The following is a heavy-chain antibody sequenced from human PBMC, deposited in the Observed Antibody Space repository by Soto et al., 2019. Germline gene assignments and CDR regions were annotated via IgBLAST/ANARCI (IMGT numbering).Heavy chain of an antibody. D-gene: IGHD2-8*02. CDR2: FSLSGTT. CDR1: GASIAGSSY. V-gene: IGHV4-4*07. J-gene: IGHJ4*02. Sequence: LSLTCSVSGASIAGSSYWSWIRQPAGKGLEWIGRFSLSGTTNYSPSLRSRVTMSADVSKNQFSLRLTSVTAADTALYYCARGMTPPGAPAWYYFDSWGQGTLVTVS. CDR3: ARGMTPPGAPAWYYFDS.